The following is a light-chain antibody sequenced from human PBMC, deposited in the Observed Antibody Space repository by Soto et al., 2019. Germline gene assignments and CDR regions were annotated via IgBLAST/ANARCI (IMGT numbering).Light chain of an antibody. CDR2: DNN. Sequence: QSVLTQPPSVSAAPGQKVTISCSGSSSNIGNNYVSWYQQLPGTAPKLLIYDNNKGPSGIPDRFSGSKSGTSGTLDITGLQTGDEADYYCATWDGSLPAEVFGGGTKLTVL. CDR3: ATWDGSLPAEV. CDR1: SSNIGNNY. V-gene: IGLV1-51*01. J-gene: IGLJ2*01.